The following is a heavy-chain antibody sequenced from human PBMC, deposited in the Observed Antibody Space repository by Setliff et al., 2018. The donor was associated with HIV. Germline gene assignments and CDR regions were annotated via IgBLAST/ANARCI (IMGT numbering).Heavy chain of an antibody. CDR1: GFTVSGNL. CDR2: VHREGDT. D-gene: IGHD2-15*01. V-gene: IGHV3-53*05. Sequence: GGSLRLSCAASGFTVSGNLMAWVRLAPGQGLEWVSGVHREGDTHYADSVRGRFTVSRDSSKNTVYLQMTSLRPEDTAVYYCARDATRGGDMDVWAKGTTVTVSS. J-gene: IGHJ6*03. CDR3: ARDATRGGDMDV.